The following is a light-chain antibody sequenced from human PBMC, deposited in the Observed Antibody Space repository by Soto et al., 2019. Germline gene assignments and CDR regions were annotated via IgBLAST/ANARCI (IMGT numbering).Light chain of an antibody. CDR2: DAS. J-gene: IGKJ1*01. V-gene: IGKV3-11*01. CDR1: QSVSSY. CDR3: HQYGSSPRT. Sequence: EIVLTQSPATLSLSPGERATLSCRASQSVSSYLAWYQQKPGQAPRLLIYDASNRATGIPARFSGSGSGTDFTLTISSLEPEDFAVYYCHQYGSSPRTFGQGTTVDIK.